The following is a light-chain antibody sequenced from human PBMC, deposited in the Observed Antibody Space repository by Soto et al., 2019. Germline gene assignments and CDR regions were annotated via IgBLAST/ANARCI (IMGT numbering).Light chain of an antibody. Sequence: QSVLTQPASVSGSPGQSITISCTGTSSDVGNYNYVSWYLQHPGKAPKLIIYAVSNRPSGVSNRFSGSRSGNTASLTISGLQAEDEADYSCSSYTSTNTYVFGTGTKGTVL. J-gene: IGLJ1*01. CDR3: SSYTSTNTYV. CDR2: AVS. V-gene: IGLV2-14*01. CDR1: SSDVGNYNY.